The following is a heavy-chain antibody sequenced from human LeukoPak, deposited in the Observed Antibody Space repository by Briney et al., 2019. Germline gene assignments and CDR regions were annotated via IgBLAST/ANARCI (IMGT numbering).Heavy chain of an antibody. D-gene: IGHD6-13*01. CDR2: IYHSGST. Sequence: SETLSLTCTVSGYSISSGYFWGWIRQPPGKGLEWIGSIYHSGSTSYNPSLKSRLTISVDTSKNQFSLKLNFVTTADTAMYYCARMFRSSWYINWFDPWGQGTLVTVSS. CDR1: GYSISSGYF. V-gene: IGHV4-38-2*02. CDR3: ARMFRSSWYINWFDP. J-gene: IGHJ5*02.